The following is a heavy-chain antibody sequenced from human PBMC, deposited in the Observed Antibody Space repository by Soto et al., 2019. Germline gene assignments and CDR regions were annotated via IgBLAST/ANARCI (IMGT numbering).Heavy chain of an antibody. CDR2: IYSGGST. V-gene: IGHV3-53*01. Sequence: MLSCAASGLTVSSNYMSLVRQAPGKGLEWVSVIYSGGSTYYADSVKGRFTISRDNSKNTLYLQMKSLRAEDTAVYYCARALKQLTTHYYYGMDVWGQGTKVTVSS. D-gene: IGHD6-13*01. CDR1: GLTVSSNY. CDR3: ARALKQLTTHYYYGMDV. J-gene: IGHJ6*02.